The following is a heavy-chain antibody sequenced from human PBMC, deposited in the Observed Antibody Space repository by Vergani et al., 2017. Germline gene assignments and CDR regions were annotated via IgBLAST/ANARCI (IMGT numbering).Heavy chain of an antibody. D-gene: IGHD2-15*01. Sequence: EVQLAESGGGLVKPGGSLRLSCAASGFTFSSYSMNWVRQAPGKGLEWVSSISSSSSYIYYADSVKGRFTISRDNAKNSLYLQMNSLRAEDTAVYYCARDPYCSGGSCYSSWFDPWGQGTLVTVSS. CDR1: GFTFSSYS. J-gene: IGHJ5*02. CDR3: ARDPYCSGGSCYSSWFDP. V-gene: IGHV3-21*01. CDR2: ISSSSSYI.